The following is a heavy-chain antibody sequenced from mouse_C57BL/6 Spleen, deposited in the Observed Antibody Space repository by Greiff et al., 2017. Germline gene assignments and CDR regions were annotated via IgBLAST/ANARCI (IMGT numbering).Heavy chain of an antibody. CDR3: ARGEGAYGNYAY. Sequence: VQLQQPGAELVKPGASVKMSCKASGYTFTSYWITWVKQRPGQGLEWIGDIYPGSGSTNYNEKFKSKATLTVDTSSSTAYMQLSSLTSEDSAVYYCARGEGAYGNYAYWGQGTLVTVSA. V-gene: IGHV1-55*01. D-gene: IGHD2-1*01. J-gene: IGHJ3*01. CDR2: IYPGSGST. CDR1: GYTFTSYW.